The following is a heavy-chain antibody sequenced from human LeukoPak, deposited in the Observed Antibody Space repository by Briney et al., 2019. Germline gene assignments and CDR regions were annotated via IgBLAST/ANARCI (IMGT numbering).Heavy chain of an antibody. D-gene: IGHD5-12*01. J-gene: IGHJ4*02. CDR3: ARVGEYSGYDSDY. CDR1: GGSFSGYY. CDR2: INHSGST. Sequence: SETLSLTCAVYGGSFSGYYWSWIRQPPGKGLEWIGEINHSGSTNYNPSLKSRVTISVDTSKNQFSLKLSSVTAADTAVYYCARVGEYSGYDSDYWGQGTLDTVSS. V-gene: IGHV4-34*01.